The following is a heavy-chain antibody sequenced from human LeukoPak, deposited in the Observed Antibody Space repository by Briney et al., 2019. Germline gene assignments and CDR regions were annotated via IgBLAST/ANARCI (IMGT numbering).Heavy chain of an antibody. Sequence: ASVKVSCKASGYTFTGYYMHWVRQAPGQGLEWMGWINPNSGVTNYAQKFQGRVTMTRDTSISTAYMELSRLRSDDTAVYYCATLPYCSGGSCYSGFDYWGQGTLVTVSS. CDR2: INPNSGVT. D-gene: IGHD2-15*01. CDR1: GYTFTGYY. CDR3: ATLPYCSGGSCYSGFDY. J-gene: IGHJ4*02. V-gene: IGHV1-2*02.